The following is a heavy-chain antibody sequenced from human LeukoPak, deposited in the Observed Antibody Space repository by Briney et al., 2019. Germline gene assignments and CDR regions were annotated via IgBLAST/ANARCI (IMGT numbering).Heavy chain of an antibody. CDR3: ARGGRWFGVLGY. V-gene: IGHV3-7*01. D-gene: IGHD3-10*01. J-gene: IGHJ4*02. CDR1: GFTFNSYW. Sequence: TGGSLRLSCAASGFTFNSYWMTWVRQAPGKGLEWVANIKQDGSETYYVDSVKGRFTISRDNAKNSLYLQMNSLTAEDMAVYYCARGGRWFGVLGYWGQGTLVTVSS. CDR2: IKQDGSET.